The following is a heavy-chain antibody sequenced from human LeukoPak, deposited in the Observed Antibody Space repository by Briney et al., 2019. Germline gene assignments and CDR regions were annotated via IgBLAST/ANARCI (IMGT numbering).Heavy chain of an antibody. J-gene: IGHJ5*02. Sequence: GGALRLSCSASGCTISSYCMIWLRHPPGKGLEWGANIKQDGRDKYYVDSVKGRFTISRDNAKNSLYLQMNSRSAEDTVVYYCARVDGHEHWFDLWGQGTLVTVSS. CDR1: GCTISSYC. CDR2: IKQDGRDK. CDR3: ARVDGHEHWFDL. V-gene: IGHV3-7*03.